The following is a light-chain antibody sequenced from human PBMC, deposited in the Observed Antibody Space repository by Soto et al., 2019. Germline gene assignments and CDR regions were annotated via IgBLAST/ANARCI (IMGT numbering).Light chain of an antibody. CDR2: DVS. V-gene: IGLV2-14*03. CDR1: RSDVGGYNY. CDR3: CSYTTSSTYV. Sequence: QSGVTQPASVCGSPGESIAISCTGTRSDVGGYNYVSWYQQHPGKAPKLMIYDVSNRPSGVSNRFSGSKSGNTASLTISGLQAEDEADYYCCSYTTSSTYVFGTGTKVTVL. J-gene: IGLJ1*01.